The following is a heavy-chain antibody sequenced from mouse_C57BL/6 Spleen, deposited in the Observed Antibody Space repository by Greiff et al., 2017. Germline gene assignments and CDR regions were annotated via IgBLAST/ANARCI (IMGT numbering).Heavy chain of an antibody. Sequence: EVQLQQSVAELVRPGASVKLSCTASGFNIKNTYMHWVQQRPEQGLEWIGRIDPANGNTKSAPKFQGKATITADTSTNTAYLQLSSLKSEDTAIYYCARERDYFYYVDDWGQGTTLTVSS. J-gene: IGHJ2*01. CDR2: IDPANGNT. CDR1: GFNIKNTY. D-gene: IGHD2-13*01. CDR3: ARERDYFYYVDD. V-gene: IGHV14-3*01.